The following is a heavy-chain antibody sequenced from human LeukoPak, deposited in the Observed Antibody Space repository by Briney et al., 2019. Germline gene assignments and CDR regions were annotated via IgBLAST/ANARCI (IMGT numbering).Heavy chain of an antibody. CDR3: ARNGDFALDY. CDR1: GYSISSGYW. CDR2: IVHTGSA. V-gene: IGHV4-4*02. D-gene: IGHD4-17*01. J-gene: IGHJ4*02. Sequence: SGTLSLTCAVSGYSISSGYWWSRVRQPPGKGLEWIGEIVHTGSAGYNPSLKSRVTISVDKSKNHLSQKMNSVTAADTAVYYCARNGDFALDYWGQGTLVTVSS.